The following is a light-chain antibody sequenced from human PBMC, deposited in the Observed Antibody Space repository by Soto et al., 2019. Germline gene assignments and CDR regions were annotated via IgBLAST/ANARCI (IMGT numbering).Light chain of an antibody. CDR1: QGISNY. J-gene: IGKJ4*01. CDR3: QKYDNAPLT. V-gene: IGKV1-27*01. Sequence: DIQMTQSPSSLSASVGDRVTITCRARQGISNYLAWYQQKPGKVPRLMIYGASTLQSGVPSRFSGGGSGTDFTLTISSLQPEDVATYYCQKYDNAPLTFGGGNQVEIK. CDR2: GAS.